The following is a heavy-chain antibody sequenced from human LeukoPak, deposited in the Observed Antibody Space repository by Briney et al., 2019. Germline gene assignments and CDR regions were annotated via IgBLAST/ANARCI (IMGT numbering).Heavy chain of an antibody. CDR3: ARDFVRRVVPAASGGMGV. Sequence: GGSLRLSCAASGFTFSSYGIHWVRQAPGKGLEWVAVIWYDGSNKYYADSVKGRFTISRDNSKNTLYLQMNSLRAEDTAVYYCARDFVRRVVPAASGGMGVWGQGTTVTVS. CDR1: GFTFSSYG. D-gene: IGHD2-2*01. CDR2: IWYDGSNK. V-gene: IGHV3-33*01. J-gene: IGHJ6*02.